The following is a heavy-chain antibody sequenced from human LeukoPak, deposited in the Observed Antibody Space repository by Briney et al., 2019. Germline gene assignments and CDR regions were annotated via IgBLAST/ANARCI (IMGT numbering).Heavy chain of an antibody. CDR1: GFTFSSYS. CDR3: ARSTLGYCSGGSCWTFDY. CDR2: ISSSSSYI. Sequence: GGSLGLSCAASGFTFSSYSMNWVRQAPGKGLEWVSSISSSSSYIYYADSVRGRFTISRDNAKNSLYLQMNSLRAEDTAVYYCARSTLGYCSGGSCWTFDYWGQGTLVTVSS. D-gene: IGHD2-15*01. J-gene: IGHJ4*02. V-gene: IGHV3-21*01.